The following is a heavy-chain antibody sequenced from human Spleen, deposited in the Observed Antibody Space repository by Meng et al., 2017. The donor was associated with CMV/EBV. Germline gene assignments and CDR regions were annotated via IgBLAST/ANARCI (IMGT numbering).Heavy chain of an antibody. CDR3: ARGIGARGHAFDM. Sequence: GESLKISCAASGFTFSNYGMHWVRQAPGRGLEWVAFIRTDGTIQSYIDSVRGRFSISRDNSKNTLYLQMNSLRVEDTAVYYCARGIGARGHAFDMWGQGTMVTVSS. CDR2: IRTDGTIQ. J-gene: IGHJ3*02. D-gene: IGHD6-6*01. CDR1: GFTFSNYG. V-gene: IGHV3-30*02.